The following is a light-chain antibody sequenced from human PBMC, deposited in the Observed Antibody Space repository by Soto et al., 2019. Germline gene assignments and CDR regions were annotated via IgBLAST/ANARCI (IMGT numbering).Light chain of an antibody. J-gene: IGKJ2*01. V-gene: IGKV3-11*01. Sequence: DIVLTQSPATLSLAPGERATLSSGAIQRFNTYLAWYQQKPGQAHRPLIYDTSKMATGVPTSFSGSGSGTDFTLTISGLESEDFALYYCQQRSSWPPGYTFGQGTKLEI. CDR2: DTS. CDR3: QQRSSWPPGYT. CDR1: QRFNTY.